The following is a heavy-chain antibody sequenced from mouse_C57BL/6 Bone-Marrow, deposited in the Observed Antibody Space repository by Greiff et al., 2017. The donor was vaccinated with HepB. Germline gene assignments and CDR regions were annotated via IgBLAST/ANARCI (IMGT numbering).Heavy chain of an antibody. V-gene: IGHV1-59*01. CDR3: ARDHY. CDR2: IDPSDSYT. J-gene: IGHJ2*01. CDR1: GYTFTSYW. Sequence: QVQLQQPGAELVRPGTSVKLSCKASGYTFTSYWMHWVKQRPGQGLEWIGVIDPSDSYTNYNQKFKGKATLTVDTSSSTAYMQLSSLTSEDSAVYDCARDHYWGQGTTLTVSS.